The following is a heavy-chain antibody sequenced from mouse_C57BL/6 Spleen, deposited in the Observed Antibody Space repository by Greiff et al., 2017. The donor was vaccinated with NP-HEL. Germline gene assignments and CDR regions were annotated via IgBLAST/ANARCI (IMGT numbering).Heavy chain of an antibody. D-gene: IGHD1-1*01. CDR1: GYTFTDYN. Sequence: EVHLVESGPELVKPGASVKMSCKASGYTFTDYNMHWVKQSHGKSLEWIGYINPNNGGTSYNQKFKGKATLTVNKSSSTAYMELRSLTSEDSAVYYCARRGVVAPLDYWGQGTTLTVSS. CDR2: INPNNGGT. CDR3: ARRGVVAPLDY. J-gene: IGHJ2*01. V-gene: IGHV1-22*01.